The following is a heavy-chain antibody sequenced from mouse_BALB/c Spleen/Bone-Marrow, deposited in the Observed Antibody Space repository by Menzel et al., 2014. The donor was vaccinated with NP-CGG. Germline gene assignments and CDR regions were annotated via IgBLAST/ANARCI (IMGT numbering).Heavy chain of an antibody. CDR2: IRNKANGYTT. J-gene: IGHJ2*01. Sequence: EVMLVESGGGLVQPGGSLRLSCATSGFTFTDYYMNWVRQPPGKALEWLGFIRNKANGYTTEYSASEKSRFTISRDNSQNILYLQMNTLRVDDSATYYCARDKGRVFFDYWGQGTTLTVSS. V-gene: IGHV7-3*02. CDR3: ARDKGRVFFDY. CDR1: GFTFTDYY.